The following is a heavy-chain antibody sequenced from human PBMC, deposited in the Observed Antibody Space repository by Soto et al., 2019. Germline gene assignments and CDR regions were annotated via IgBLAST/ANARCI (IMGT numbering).Heavy chain of an antibody. CDR2: ISANNGNT. J-gene: IGHJ4*02. Sequence: QVHLVQSGAEVKKPGASVKVSCQGSGYAFTTYGITWVRQAPGQGLEWMGWISANNGNTNYAQKLQGRVTVTRDTYTGTAYMELRSLSYDDTAVYYCARGRYGDYWGQGALVTVSS. D-gene: IGHD1-1*01. V-gene: IGHV1-18*01. CDR1: GYAFTTYG. CDR3: ARGRYGDY.